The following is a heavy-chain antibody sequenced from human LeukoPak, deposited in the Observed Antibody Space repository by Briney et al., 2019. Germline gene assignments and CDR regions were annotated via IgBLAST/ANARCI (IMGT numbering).Heavy chain of an antibody. CDR3: ARGRARGNWFDP. CDR1: GGSFSGYY. Sequence: PSETLSHTSAVYGGSFSGYYWSWIRQPPGKGLEWIGEINHSGSTNYNPSLKSRVTISVDTSKNQFSLKLSSVTAADTAVYYCARGRARGNWFDPWGQGTLVTVSS. D-gene: IGHD3-10*01. V-gene: IGHV4-34*01. J-gene: IGHJ5*02. CDR2: INHSGST.